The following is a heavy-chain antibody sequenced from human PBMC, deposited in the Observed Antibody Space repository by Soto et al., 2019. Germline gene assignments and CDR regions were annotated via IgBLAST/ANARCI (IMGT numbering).Heavy chain of an antibody. D-gene: IGHD3-9*01. CDR1: GFTLSSYG. CDR3: AKDYLLRYFDWLLLGPSPASDTYGMDV. J-gene: IGHJ6*02. V-gene: IGHV3-30*18. Sequence: PGGSLTLSYAASGFTLSSYGMHWVRQATGKGLEWVAVISYDGSNKYYADSVKGRFTISRDNSKNTLYLQMNSLRAEDTAVYYCAKDYLLRYFDWLLLGPSPASDTYGMDVWGQGTTVTVSS. CDR2: ISYDGSNK.